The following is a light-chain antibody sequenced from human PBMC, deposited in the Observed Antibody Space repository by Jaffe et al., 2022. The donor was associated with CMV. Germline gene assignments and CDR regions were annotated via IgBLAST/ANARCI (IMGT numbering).Light chain of an antibody. CDR3: SSYTSSSSLV. CDR1: SSDVGGYNY. Sequence: QSALTQPASVSASPGQSITISCTGTSSDVGGYNYVSWYQQHPGKAPILMIYDVTNRPSGVSNRFSGSKSGNTASLTISGLQAEDEADYYCSSYTSSSSLVFGGGTKLTVL. V-gene: IGLV2-14*03. CDR2: DVT. J-gene: IGLJ2*01.